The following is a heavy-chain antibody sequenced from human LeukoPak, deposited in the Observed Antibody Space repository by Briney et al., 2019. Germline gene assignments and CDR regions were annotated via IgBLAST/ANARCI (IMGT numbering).Heavy chain of an antibody. V-gene: IGHV6-1*01. J-gene: IGHJ4*02. CDR2: TYYRSKWYY. CDR1: GDSVSSNSDA. Sequence: SQTLSLTCAISGDSVSSNSDAWNWIRQSPSRGLEWLGRTYYRSKWYYDYAVAVKCRISINPDTSKNQFSLQLSSVTPEDTAVYYCARDPVGGSTIFDYWGQGTLVTVSS. CDR3: ARDPVGGSTIFDY. D-gene: IGHD1-26*01.